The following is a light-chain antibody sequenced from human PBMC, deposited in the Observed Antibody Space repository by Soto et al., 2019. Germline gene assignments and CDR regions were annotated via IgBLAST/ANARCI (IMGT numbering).Light chain of an antibody. Sequence: EIVLTQSPATLSLSPGEGVTLSCRASQSVSSYLAWYQQKPGQAHRLLIYDAFNRATGIPDRFSGSGSGTDFTLTISSLEPEDFAVYYCQQRSNWPPEFTFGQGTKLEI. V-gene: IGKV3-11*01. CDR2: DAF. CDR3: QQRSNWPPEFT. CDR1: QSVSSY. J-gene: IGKJ2*01.